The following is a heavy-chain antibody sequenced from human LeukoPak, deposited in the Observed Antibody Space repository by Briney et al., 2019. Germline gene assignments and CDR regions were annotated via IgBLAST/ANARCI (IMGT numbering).Heavy chain of an antibody. CDR1: GFSLKTYN. J-gene: IGHJ3*01. CDR3: TRDQFFDYDNDDAFDV. V-gene: IGHV3-21*04. CDR2: MTSSRYI. Sequence: PGGSLRLSCAASGFSLKTYNMNWVRQAPGKGLEWVSSMTSSRYIYYADSVKGRSTISRDDANNLVFLQMHSLRAEDTAIYYCTRDQFFDYDNDDAFDVWGQGTKVIVSS. D-gene: IGHD3-22*01.